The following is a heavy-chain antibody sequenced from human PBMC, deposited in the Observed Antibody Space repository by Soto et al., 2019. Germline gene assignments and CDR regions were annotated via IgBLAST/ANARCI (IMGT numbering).Heavy chain of an antibody. CDR2: IYYSGST. D-gene: IGHD6-19*01. CDR1: GGSISSSSYY. J-gene: IGHJ4*02. Sequence: SETLSLTCTVSGGSISSSSYYWGWIRQPPGKGLEWIGSIYYSGSTYYNPSLKSRVTISVDTSKNQFSLKLSSVTAADTAVYYCAIFLWGSRWYYFDYWGQRPLVTVSS. V-gene: IGHV4-39*01. CDR3: AIFLWGSRWYYFDY.